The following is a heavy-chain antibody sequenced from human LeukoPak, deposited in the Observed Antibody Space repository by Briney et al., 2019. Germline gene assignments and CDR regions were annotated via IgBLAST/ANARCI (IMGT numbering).Heavy chain of an antibody. CDR1: GFTFGDYA. Sequence: AGGSLRLSCTASGFTFGDYAMSCVRQAPGKGLEWVGFIRSKAYGRTTEYAASVKGRFTISRDDSRSIAYLQMSSLKTEDTAVYYCTRARASYYFDYWGQGTLVTVSS. CDR2: IRSKAYGRTT. V-gene: IGHV3-49*04. CDR3: TRARASYYFDY. D-gene: IGHD3-10*01. J-gene: IGHJ4*02.